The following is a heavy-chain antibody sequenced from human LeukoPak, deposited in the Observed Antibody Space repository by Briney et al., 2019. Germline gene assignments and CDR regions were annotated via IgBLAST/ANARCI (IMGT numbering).Heavy chain of an antibody. V-gene: IGHV3-30*14. CDR2: VTYDGRNK. CDR1: GFTFSSYA. Sequence: GGSLRLSCAASGFTFSSYAMHWVRQAPGKGLQWVAAVTYDGRNKYCADSVKGRFTISRDNSKNTLYLQMNSLRAEDTAVYYCARNGPGSGAFDIWGQGTMVTVSS. CDR3: ARNGPGSGAFDI. D-gene: IGHD4-17*01. J-gene: IGHJ3*02.